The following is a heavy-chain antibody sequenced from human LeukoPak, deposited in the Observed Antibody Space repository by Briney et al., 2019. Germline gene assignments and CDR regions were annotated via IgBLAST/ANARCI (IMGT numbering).Heavy chain of an antibody. CDR3: ARLGDIVVVPAAKTAYNWFDP. D-gene: IGHD2-2*01. Sequence: GASVKVSCKASGYTFTSYGISWVRQAPGQGLEWMGWISAYNGNTNYAQKLQGRVTMTTDTSTSTAYMELRSLRSDDTAVYYCARLGDIVVVPAAKTAYNWFDPWGQGTLVTVSS. CDR2: ISAYNGNT. CDR1: GYTFTSYG. V-gene: IGHV1-18*01. J-gene: IGHJ5*02.